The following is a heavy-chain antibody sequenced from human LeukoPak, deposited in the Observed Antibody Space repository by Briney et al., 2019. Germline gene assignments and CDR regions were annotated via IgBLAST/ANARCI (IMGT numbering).Heavy chain of an antibody. CDR2: IYYSGST. J-gene: IGHJ5*02. D-gene: IGHD2-2*01. CDR3: ARQNTRGTRKAGFDP. Sequence: SETLSLTCTVSGYSISSGYYWGWIRQPPGKGLEWIGSIYYSGSTYYNTSLKSRVTISVDTSKNQFSLKLTSVTAADTAVYYCARQNTRGTRKAGFDPWGQGTLVTVSS. V-gene: IGHV4-38-2*02. CDR1: GYSISSGYY.